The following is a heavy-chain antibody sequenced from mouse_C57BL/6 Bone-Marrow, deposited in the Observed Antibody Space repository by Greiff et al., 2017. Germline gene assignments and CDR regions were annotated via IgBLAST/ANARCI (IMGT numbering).Heavy chain of an antibody. CDR2: IHPSDSDT. V-gene: IGHV1-74*01. CDR1: GYTFTSYW. D-gene: IGHD1-1*01. J-gene: IGHJ1*03. Sequence: QVQLQQPGAELVKPGASVKVSCKASGYTFTSYWMHWVKQRPGQGLEWIGRIHPSDSDTNYNQKFKGKATLTVDKSSSTAYMQLSSLTSADSAVYYCVHYYYGSSFYWYFDVWGTGTTVTVSS. CDR3: VHYYYGSSFYWYFDV.